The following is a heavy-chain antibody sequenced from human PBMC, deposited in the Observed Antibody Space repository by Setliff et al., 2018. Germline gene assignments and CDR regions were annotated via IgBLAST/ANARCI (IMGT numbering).Heavy chain of an antibody. CDR3: ARASYDSSGYPSDY. Sequence: KPSETLSLTCSVSGGSISSDSYYWGWIRQPPGKGLEWIGSIHYSGSTHCDPSLRSRVTISVDTSKNQFSLKLSSVTAADTAVYYCARASYDSSGYPSDYWGQGTLVTVSS. V-gene: IGHV4-39*01. CDR2: IHYSGST. J-gene: IGHJ4*02. D-gene: IGHD3-22*01. CDR1: GGSISSDSYY.